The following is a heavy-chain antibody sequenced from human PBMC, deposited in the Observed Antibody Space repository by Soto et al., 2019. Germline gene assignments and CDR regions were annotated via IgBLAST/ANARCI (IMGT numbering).Heavy chain of an antibody. CDR3: ARGRYYYDSSGASTFDY. V-gene: IGHV1-69*13. Sequence: GASVKVSCKASGGTFSSYAISWVRQAPGQGLEWMGGIIPIFGTANYAQKFQGRVTITADESTSTAYMELSSLRSEDTAVYYCARGRYYYDSSGASTFDYWGQGTLVTVSS. D-gene: IGHD3-22*01. CDR1: GGTFSSYA. J-gene: IGHJ4*02. CDR2: IIPIFGTA.